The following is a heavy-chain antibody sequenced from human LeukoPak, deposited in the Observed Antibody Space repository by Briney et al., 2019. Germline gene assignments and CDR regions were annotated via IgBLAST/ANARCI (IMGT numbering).Heavy chain of an antibody. J-gene: IGHJ5*02. CDR2: IYYSGST. CDR3: ARGWHDFWSGYYIGWFDP. CDR1: GGSISSYY. Sequence: SETLSLTCTVSGGSISSYYWSWIRQPPGKGLEWIGYIYYSGSTNYNPSLKSRVTISVDTSKNQFSLKLSSVTAADTAVYYCARGWHDFWSGYYIGWFDPWGQGTLVTVSS. V-gene: IGHV4-59*01. D-gene: IGHD3-3*01.